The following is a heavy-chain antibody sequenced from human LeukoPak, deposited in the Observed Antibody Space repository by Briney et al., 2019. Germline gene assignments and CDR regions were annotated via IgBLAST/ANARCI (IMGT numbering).Heavy chain of an antibody. CDR2: IYYSGST. V-gene: IGHV4-39*07. D-gene: IGHD3-10*01. CDR1: GGSISSSSYY. CDR3: ARYPKGSGSPDFDY. J-gene: IGHJ4*02. Sequence: PSETLSLTCTVSGGSISSSSYYWGWIRQPPGKGLEWIGSIYYSGSTYYNPSLKSRVTISVDTSKNQFSLKLSSVTAADTAVYYCARYPKGSGSPDFDYWGQGTLVTVSS.